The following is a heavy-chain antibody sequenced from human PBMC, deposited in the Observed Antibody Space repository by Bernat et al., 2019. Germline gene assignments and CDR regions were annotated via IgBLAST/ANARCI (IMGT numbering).Heavy chain of an antibody. CDR1: GYSFTSYW. CDR2: IYPGDSDT. J-gene: IGHJ3*02. V-gene: IGHV5-51*01. CDR3: ASTTLRYCSGGSCYYDAFDI. D-gene: IGHD2-15*01. Sequence: EVQLVQSGAEVKKPGESLKISCKGSGYSFTSYWIGWVRQMPGKGLEWMGIIYPGDSDTRYSPFFQGQVTISPDKSISTAYLQWCSLKTPDTAMYYCASTTLRYCSGGSCYYDAFDIWGQGTMVTVSS.